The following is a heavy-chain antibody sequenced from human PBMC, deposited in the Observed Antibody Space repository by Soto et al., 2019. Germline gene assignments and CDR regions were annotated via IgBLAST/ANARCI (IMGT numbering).Heavy chain of an antibody. CDR1: GGSITGSSYY. V-gene: IGHV4-39*01. D-gene: IGHD2-2*01. J-gene: IGHJ4*02. CDR3: ASRHAGLRYFDC. CDR2: INYSGNT. Sequence: QLLESGPGLVQPSETLSLTFTVFGGSITGSSYYWAWIRQPPGKGREWIGSINYSGNTYFDPSIKSRLTGSVDSAKRQISLTLGSVTAADPAVYYCASRHAGLRYFDCWGQGTLVPVSS.